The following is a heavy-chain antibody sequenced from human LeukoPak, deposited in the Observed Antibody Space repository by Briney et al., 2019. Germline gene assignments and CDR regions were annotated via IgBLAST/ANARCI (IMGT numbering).Heavy chain of an antibody. CDR2: IYYSGST. CDR1: GDSISTYY. V-gene: IGHV4-59*01. CDR3: ARELTTYYDFWSGYLNYYYGMDV. Sequence: SETLSLTCTVSGDSISTYYWSWIRQPPGKGLEWIGYIYYSGSTNYNPSLKSRVTISVDTSKNQFSLKLISVTAADTAVYYCARELTTYYDFWSGYLNYYYGMDVWGQGTTVTVSS. J-gene: IGHJ6*02. D-gene: IGHD3-3*01.